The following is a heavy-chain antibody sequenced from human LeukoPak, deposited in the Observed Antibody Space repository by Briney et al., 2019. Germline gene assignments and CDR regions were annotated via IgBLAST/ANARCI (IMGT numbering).Heavy chain of an antibody. CDR3: AKVAKYYYGSETYYFFEH. D-gene: IGHD3-10*01. J-gene: IGHJ4*02. V-gene: IGHV3-7*01. CDR1: GFTFTTYW. Sequence: GGSLRLSCAASGFTFTTYWMSWVRQAPGKGLEWVANIKQDGTEKYYVDPVRGRFTISRDNAKNSLYLQMNSLRVEDTAVYYCAKVAKYYYGSETYYFFEHWGQGTPVTASS. CDR2: IKQDGTEK.